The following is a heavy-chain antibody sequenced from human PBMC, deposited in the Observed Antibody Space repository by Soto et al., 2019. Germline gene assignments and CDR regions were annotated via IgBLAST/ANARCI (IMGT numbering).Heavy chain of an antibody. J-gene: IGHJ4*02. CDR1: GLTFSGYS. CDR3: ARSLFRDGYILY. CDR2: ISGSGSTI. V-gene: IGHV3-48*02. Sequence: GGSLRLSCAASGLTFSGYSMNWVRQAPGKGLEWVSYISGSGSTIYYADSVKGRFTISRDNAKNSLYLQMNSLRDEDTAVYYCARSLFRDGYILYWGQGTLVTVSS. D-gene: IGHD5-12*01.